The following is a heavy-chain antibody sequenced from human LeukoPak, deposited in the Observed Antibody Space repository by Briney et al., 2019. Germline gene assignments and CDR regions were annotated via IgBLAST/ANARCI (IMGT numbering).Heavy chain of an antibody. D-gene: IGHD2-2*01. CDR2: ISGSSNYK. CDR1: GFTFSSYG. J-gene: IGHJ4*02. V-gene: IGHV3-21*01. Sequence: PGGSLRLSCAASGFTFSSYGMHWVRQAPGKGLEWVSCISGSSNYKYYADSVEGRLTISRDNAKNSLYLQMNSLRAEDTAVYYCARGYCSSTTCSIDYWGQGTLVTVSS. CDR3: ARGYCSSTTCSIDY.